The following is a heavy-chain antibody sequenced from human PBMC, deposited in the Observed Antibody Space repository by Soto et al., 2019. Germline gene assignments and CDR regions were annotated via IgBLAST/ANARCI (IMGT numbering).Heavy chain of an antibody. V-gene: IGHV3-66*01. J-gene: IGHJ6*04. CDR2: IQSGGST. CDR1: GFTVSTKY. D-gene: IGHD2-15*01. CDR3: TRDDVYCDGGGCYGVPMDV. Sequence: EVQLVESGGGLVQPGGSLRLSCAASGFTVSTKYMSWVRQAPGKGLEWVSLIQSGGSTYYAGSVEGRFTISRDNSENMLFLQMNSLRVEDTAMYYCTRDDVYCDGGGCYGVPMDVWGKGTPVTVSA.